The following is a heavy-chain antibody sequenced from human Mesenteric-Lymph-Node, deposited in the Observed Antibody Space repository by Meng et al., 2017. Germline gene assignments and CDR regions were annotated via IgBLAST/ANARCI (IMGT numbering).Heavy chain of an antibody. CDR1: GFTVSSNY. J-gene: IGHJ6*02. CDR2: IYSGGST. D-gene: IGHD6-13*01. Sequence: GESLKISCAASGFTVSSNYMSWVRQAPGKGLEWVSVIYSGGSTYYADSVKGRFTISRDNSKNTLFLQLNSLRADDTAVYYCTKDRQQGVWGQGTTVTVSS. CDR3: TKDRQQGV. V-gene: IGHV3-53*01.